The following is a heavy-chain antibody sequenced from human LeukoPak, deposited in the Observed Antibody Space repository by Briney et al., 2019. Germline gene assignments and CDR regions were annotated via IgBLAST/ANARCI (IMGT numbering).Heavy chain of an antibody. D-gene: IGHD2-15*01. Sequence: SETLSLTCTVSGGSISSYYWSWIRQPAGKGLEWIGRIYTSGSTNYNPSLKSRVTMLVDTSKNQFSLKLSSVTAADTAVYYCARGGFLRYCSGGSCYFYWYFDLWGRGTLVTVSS. CDR1: GGSISSYY. CDR3: ARGGFLRYCSGGSCYFYWYFDL. J-gene: IGHJ2*01. V-gene: IGHV4-4*07. CDR2: IYTSGST.